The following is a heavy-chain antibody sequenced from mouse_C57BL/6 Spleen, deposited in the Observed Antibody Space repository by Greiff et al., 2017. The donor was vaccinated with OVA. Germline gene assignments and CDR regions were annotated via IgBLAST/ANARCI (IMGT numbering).Heavy chain of an antibody. J-gene: IGHJ4*01. D-gene: IGHD4-1*01. CDR3: ASSGHYYAMDY. CDR1: GFTFSDYG. Sequence: EVQLVESGGGLVKPGGSLKLSCAASGFTFSDYGMHWVRQAPEKGLEWVAYISSGSSTIYYADTVKGRFTISRDNAKNTLFLQMTSLRSEDTAMYYCASSGHYYAMDYWGQGTSVTVSS. V-gene: IGHV5-17*01. CDR2: ISSGSSTI.